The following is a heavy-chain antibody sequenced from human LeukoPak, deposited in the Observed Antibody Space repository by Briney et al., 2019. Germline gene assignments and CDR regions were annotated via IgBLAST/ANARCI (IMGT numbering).Heavy chain of an antibody. CDR1: GYTFTGNH. V-gene: IGHV1-2*02. J-gene: IGHJ3*01. Sequence: EASVKVSCKSSGYTFTGNHLRWVRQAPGQGLEWMGWINPNNGGTSFAQNFQGRVTLTRDTSISTAYMELSTLRSDDTAVYYCARGAGPKAFDVWGQGKMVTVST. CDR2: INPNNGGT. CDR3: ARGAGPKAFDV.